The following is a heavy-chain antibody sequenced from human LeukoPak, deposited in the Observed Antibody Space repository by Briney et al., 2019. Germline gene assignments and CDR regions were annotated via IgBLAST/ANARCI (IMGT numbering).Heavy chain of an antibody. CDR2: IIPIFGTA. CDR1: GGTFSSYA. J-gene: IGHJ5*02. CDR3: ARDAVPYGGNWFDP. V-gene: IGHV1-69*13. D-gene: IGHD3-16*01. Sequence: EASVKVSCKASGGTFSSYAISWVRQAPGQGLEWMGGIIPIFGTANYAQKFQGRVTITADESTSTAYMELSSLRSEDTAVYYCARDAVPYGGNWFDPWGQGTLVTVSS.